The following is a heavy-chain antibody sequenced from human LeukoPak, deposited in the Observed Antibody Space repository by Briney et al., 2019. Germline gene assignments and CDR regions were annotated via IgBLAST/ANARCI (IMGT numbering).Heavy chain of an antibody. Sequence: SETLSLTCTVSGGSISNYYWSWVRQPPGKGLEWIGYIYYSGSTNYNPSLKSRVTISVDTSKNQFPLKLSSVTAADTAVYYCARAPYCSGGSCYFSYGDYYYYYGMDVWGQGTTVTVSS. CDR1: GGSISNYY. CDR3: ARAPYCSGGSCYFSYGDYYYYYGMDV. CDR2: IYYSGST. V-gene: IGHV4-59*01. D-gene: IGHD2-15*01. J-gene: IGHJ6*02.